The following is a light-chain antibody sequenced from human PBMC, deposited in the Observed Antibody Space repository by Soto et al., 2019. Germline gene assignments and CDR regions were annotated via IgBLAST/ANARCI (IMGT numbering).Light chain of an antibody. CDR2: VNSDGSH. V-gene: IGLV4-69*01. J-gene: IGLJ7*01. CDR1: SGHSNYA. CDR3: QTWGTGIRV. Sequence: QLVLTQSPSASASLGASVKLTCTLSSGHSNYAIAWHQQQPEKGPRYLMKVNSDGSHRKGDGIPDRFSGSSSGAQRYLTISSLQSEDEADYCCQTWGTGIRVFGAGTQLTVL.